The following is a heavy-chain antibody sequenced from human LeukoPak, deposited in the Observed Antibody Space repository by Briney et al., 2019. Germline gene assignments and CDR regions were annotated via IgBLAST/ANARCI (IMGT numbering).Heavy chain of an antibody. V-gene: IGHV4-59*01. CDR1: GGSISSYY. Sequence: SETLSLTCTVSGGSISSYYWSWIRQPPGKGLEWIWYIYYSGSTNYNPSLKSRVTISVDTSKNQFSLKLSSVTAADTAVYYCARAPLGTPYSSSSARFDPWGQGTLVTVSS. CDR3: ARAPLGTPYSSSSARFDP. D-gene: IGHD6-6*01. J-gene: IGHJ5*02. CDR2: IYYSGST.